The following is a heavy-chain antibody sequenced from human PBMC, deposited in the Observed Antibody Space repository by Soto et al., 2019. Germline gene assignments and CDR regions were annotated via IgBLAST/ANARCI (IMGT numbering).Heavy chain of an antibody. V-gene: IGHV1-2*02. CDR2: INPNSGGT. D-gene: IGHD6-19*01. CDR3: ARGAAVAGPDAFDI. J-gene: IGHJ3*02. Sequence: ASVKVSCKASGYTFTGYYMHWARQAPGQGLEWMGWINPNSGGTNYAQKFQGRVTMTRDTSISTAYMELSRLRSDDTAVYYCARGAAVAGPDAFDIWGQGTMVTVSS. CDR1: GYTFTGYY.